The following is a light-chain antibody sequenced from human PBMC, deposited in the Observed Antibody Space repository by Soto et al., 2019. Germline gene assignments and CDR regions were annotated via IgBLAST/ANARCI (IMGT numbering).Light chain of an antibody. Sequence: EIGLTQSPGTLSLAPGERATLSCRASQSVSSRYLVWYQQKPGQAPRLLIYGESSRATGIPDRFSGSGSGTDFTLTISRLEPEDLAVYYCQRYGSSALTFGGGTKVEIK. CDR3: QRYGSSALT. CDR2: GES. J-gene: IGKJ4*01. CDR1: QSVSSRY. V-gene: IGKV3-20*01.